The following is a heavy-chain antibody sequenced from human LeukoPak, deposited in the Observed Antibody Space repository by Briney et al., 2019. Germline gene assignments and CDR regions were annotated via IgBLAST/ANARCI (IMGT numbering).Heavy chain of an antibody. Sequence: PSETLSLTCAVFGGSFSGYYWNWIRQPPGKGLEWIGRINHGGSTNYNPSLKSRVTISVDKSKNHFSLNLSSVTAADTAVYYCARDGGKDYYGSGSYYPKWFDPWGQGTLVTVSS. CDR3: ARDGGKDYYGSGSYYPKWFDP. CDR1: GGSFSGYY. V-gene: IGHV4-34*01. CDR2: INHGGST. D-gene: IGHD3-10*01. J-gene: IGHJ5*02.